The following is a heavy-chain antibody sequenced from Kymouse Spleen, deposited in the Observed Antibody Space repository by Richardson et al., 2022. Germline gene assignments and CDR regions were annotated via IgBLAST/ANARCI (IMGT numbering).Heavy chain of an antibody. J-gene: IGHJ6*02. CDR1: GGSISSSSYY. V-gene: IGHV4-39*01. Sequence: QLQLQESGPGLVKPSETLSLTCTVSGGSISSSSYYWGWIRQPPGKGLEWIGSIYYSGSTYYNPSLKSRVTISVDTSKNQFSLKLSSVTAADTAVYYCARQPEQQLPLYYYGMDVWGQGTTVTVSS. CDR3: ARQPEQQLPLYYYGMDV. D-gene: IGHD6-13*01. CDR2: IYYSGST.